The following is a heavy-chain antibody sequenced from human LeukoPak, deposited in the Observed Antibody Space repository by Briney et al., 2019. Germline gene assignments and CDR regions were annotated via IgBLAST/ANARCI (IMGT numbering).Heavy chain of an antibody. V-gene: IGHV3-48*01. J-gene: IGHJ4*02. CDR3: ARPTYGASDY. Sequence: GGSLRLSCAASGFTFSSYGMTWVRQAPGKGLEWVSYISSSSSTIYYADSVKGRFTISRDNAKISLYLQMNSLRAEDTAVNYCARPTYGASDYWGQGTLVTVSS. CDR1: GFTFSSYG. CDR2: ISSSSSTI. D-gene: IGHD4-17*01.